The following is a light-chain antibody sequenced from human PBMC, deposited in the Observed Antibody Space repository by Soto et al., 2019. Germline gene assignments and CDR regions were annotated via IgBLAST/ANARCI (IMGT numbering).Light chain of an antibody. Sequence: EIVMTQSPATLSVSPGERATLSCRASQSVGANLAWYQQRPGRAPRLLIYDASTRATDIPARFSGSGSGTEFTLTISSLQSEDFALYYCQQYNNWPLYTFGQGTKLEIK. CDR3: QQYNNWPLYT. J-gene: IGKJ2*01. CDR1: QSVGAN. V-gene: IGKV3-15*01. CDR2: DAS.